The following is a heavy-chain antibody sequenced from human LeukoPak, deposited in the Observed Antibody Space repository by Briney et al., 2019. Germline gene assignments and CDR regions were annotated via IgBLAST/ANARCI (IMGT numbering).Heavy chain of an antibody. CDR3: VKYSSGWYYDY. CDR1: GFTFSKYA. Sequence: GGSLGLSCSASGFTFSKYAMHWVRQAPGKGLEYVSAINDNGRSTYYADSVKGRFSISRDNSKNTLYLQMSSLRTEDTAVYYCVKYSSGWYYDYWGQGTLVTVSS. V-gene: IGHV3-64D*09. J-gene: IGHJ4*02. D-gene: IGHD6-19*01. CDR2: INDNGRST.